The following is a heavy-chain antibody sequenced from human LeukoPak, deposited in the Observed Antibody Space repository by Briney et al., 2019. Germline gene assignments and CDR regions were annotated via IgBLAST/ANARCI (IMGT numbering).Heavy chain of an antibody. CDR3: ARAEQFVPGYFYYMDV. CDR1: GFTFSRYP. Sequence: PGGSLRLSCAASGFTFSRYPMHWVRQAPGKGLEYVSAISPDGGSTFYANSMKGRFTISRDNSKNTLYLQVGSLRGEDMAVYYCARAEQFVPGYFYYMDVWGKGTAVTVSS. CDR2: ISPDGGST. J-gene: IGHJ6*03. V-gene: IGHV3-64*01. D-gene: IGHD6-6*01.